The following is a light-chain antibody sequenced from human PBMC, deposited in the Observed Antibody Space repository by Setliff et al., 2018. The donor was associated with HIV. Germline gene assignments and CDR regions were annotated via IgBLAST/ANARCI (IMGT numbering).Light chain of an antibody. CDR1: SRDVGDYNY. Sequence: QSVLTQPRSVSGSPRQSVTISCTGTSRDVGDYNYVSWYQQYPGKAPKLIIYDVYKRPSGVPDRLSGSKSGNTASLTISGLQAEDEADYYCCSYAGSRAWVFGTGTKVTVL. J-gene: IGLJ1*01. CDR3: CSYAGSRAWV. CDR2: DVY. V-gene: IGLV2-11*01.